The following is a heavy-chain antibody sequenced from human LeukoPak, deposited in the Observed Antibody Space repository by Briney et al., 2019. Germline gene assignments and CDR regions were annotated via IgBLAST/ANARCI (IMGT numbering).Heavy chain of an antibody. CDR2: INPRGGTT. CDR1: GYTFTSYF. CDR3: ARDRDGSGWYEYFQH. J-gene: IGHJ1*01. Sequence: ASVKVSCKAFGYTFTSYFMYWVRQAPGQGLEWMGLINPRGGTTSYAQKFQGRISMTRDTSTNTAYMELRSLRSDDTAVYYCARDRDGSGWYEYFQHWGQGTLVTVSS. D-gene: IGHD6-19*01. V-gene: IGHV1-46*01.